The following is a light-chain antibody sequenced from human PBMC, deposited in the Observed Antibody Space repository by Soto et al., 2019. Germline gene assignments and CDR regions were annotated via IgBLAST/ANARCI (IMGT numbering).Light chain of an antibody. CDR2: GAS. CDR3: QQLNNFPPFFT. V-gene: IGKV1-9*01. CDR1: QGIRSY. J-gene: IGKJ3*01. Sequence: DIQLTQSPSFLSASVGDRVTITCRASQGIRSYLAWYQQRPGKAPELLIYGASTLRPGGASRFSGSGSGKEFTLTISRLQPADFATYFGQQLNNFPPFFTVGPGTKVDIK.